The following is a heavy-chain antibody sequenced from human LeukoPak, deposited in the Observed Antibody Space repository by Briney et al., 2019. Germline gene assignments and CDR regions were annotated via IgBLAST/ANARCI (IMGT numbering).Heavy chain of an antibody. V-gene: IGHV1-69*05. D-gene: IGHD4-17*01. CDR1: GGTFSSYA. CDR3: ARLGSGDEGDWFDP. Sequence: SVKVSCKASGGTFSSYAISWVRQAPGQGLEWMGGIIPIFGTANYAQKFQGRVTITTDESTSTAYMELSSVTAADTAVYYCARLGSGDEGDWFDPWGQGTLVTVSS. CDR2: IIPIFGTA. J-gene: IGHJ5*02.